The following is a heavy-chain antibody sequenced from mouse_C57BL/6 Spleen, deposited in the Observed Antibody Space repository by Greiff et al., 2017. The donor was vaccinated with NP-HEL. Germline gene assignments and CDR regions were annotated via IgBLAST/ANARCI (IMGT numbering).Heavy chain of an antibody. Sequence: EVQRVESGGGLVKPGGSLKLSCAASGFTFSSYAMSWVRQTPEKRLEWVATISDGGSYTYYPDNVKGRFTISRDNAKNNLYLQMSHLKSEDTAMYYCARDGHYYGSLYYFDYWGQGTTLTVSS. J-gene: IGHJ2*01. CDR2: ISDGGSYT. V-gene: IGHV5-4*01. CDR3: ARDGHYYGSLYYFDY. D-gene: IGHD1-1*01. CDR1: GFTFSSYA.